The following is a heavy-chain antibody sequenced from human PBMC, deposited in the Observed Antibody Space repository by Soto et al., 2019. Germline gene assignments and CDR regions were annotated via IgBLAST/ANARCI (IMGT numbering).Heavy chain of an antibody. D-gene: IGHD4-17*01. Sequence: SETLSLTCAVYGGSFSCYYWRWIRQPPGKGLEWIGEINHSGSTNYNPSLKSRVTISVDTPKNQFSLKLSSVTAADTAVYYCARVSGYGDYVSTYYYYYYGMDVWGQGTTVTVSS. CDR3: ARVSGYGDYVSTYYYYYYGMDV. V-gene: IGHV4-34*01. J-gene: IGHJ6*02. CDR2: INHSGST. CDR1: GGSFSCYY.